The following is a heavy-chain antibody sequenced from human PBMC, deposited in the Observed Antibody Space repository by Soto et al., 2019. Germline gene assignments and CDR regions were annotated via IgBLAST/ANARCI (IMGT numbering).Heavy chain of an antibody. V-gene: IGHV4-59*01. CDR2: IYYSGST. J-gene: IGHJ3*02. D-gene: IGHD3-16*01. Sequence: SETLSLTCTVSGGSISSYYWSWIRQPPGKGQERIGYIYYSGSTNYNPSLKSRVTISVDTSKNQFSLKLSSVTAADTAVDYGASVFRGRNAFDIWGQGTMVTVSS. CDR3: ASVFRGRNAFDI. CDR1: GGSISSYY.